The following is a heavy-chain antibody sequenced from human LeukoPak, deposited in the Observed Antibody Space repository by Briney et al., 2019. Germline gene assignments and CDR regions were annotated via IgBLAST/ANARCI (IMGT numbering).Heavy chain of an antibody. J-gene: IGHJ5*01. CDR1: GFTFSDSY. Sequence: PGGSLRLSCAASGFTFSDSYMTWVRQAPGKGVEWVAYISGSGHDINYSDSVKGRFTISRDNAKNSLYLQMSSLRVEDTAVYYCTRDPPHFASCGQGTLVTVSS. CDR3: TRDPPHFAS. V-gene: IGHV3-11*04. CDR2: ISGSGHDI.